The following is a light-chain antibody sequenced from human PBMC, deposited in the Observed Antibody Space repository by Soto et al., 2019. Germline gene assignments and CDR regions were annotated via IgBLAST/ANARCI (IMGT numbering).Light chain of an antibody. CDR1: QSVLYSSNNKNY. CDR3: KQYTITHWT. J-gene: IGKJ1*01. V-gene: IGKV4-1*01. CDR2: WAS. Sequence: DIVMTQSPYSLAVSLGERATINCKSSQSVLYSSNNKNYLAWSQQKPVQPPKLLIYWASTRESGVPDRFSGSGTATDFTLTISRLKAEDGAVYYRKQYTITHWTFGQGTKVAIQ.